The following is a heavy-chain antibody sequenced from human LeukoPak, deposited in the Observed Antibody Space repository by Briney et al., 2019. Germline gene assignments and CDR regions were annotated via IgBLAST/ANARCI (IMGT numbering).Heavy chain of an antibody. D-gene: IGHD3-22*01. CDR1: GGSFSGYY. CDR3: ARGSMIVVVIFDY. V-gene: IGHV4-34*01. Sequence: SETLSLTCAVYGGSFSGYYWSWIRQPPGKGLEWIGEINHSGSTNYNPSLKSRVTISVDTSKNQFSLKLSSVTAADTAVYYCARGSMIVVVIFDYWGQGTLVTVSS. J-gene: IGHJ4*02. CDR2: INHSGST.